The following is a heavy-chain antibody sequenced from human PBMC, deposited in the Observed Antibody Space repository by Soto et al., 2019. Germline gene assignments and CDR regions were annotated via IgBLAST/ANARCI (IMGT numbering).Heavy chain of an antibody. CDR3: ARGDSSGYYPLSY. D-gene: IGHD3-22*01. V-gene: IGHV4-30-4*01. CDR2: IYYSGST. Sequence: QVQLQESGPGLVKPSQTLSLTCTVSGGSISSGDYYWSWIRQPPGKCLEWIGYIYYSGSTYYNPSLKSRVTISVDTSKNQFSLKLSSVTAADTAVYYCARGDSSGYYPLSYWGQGTLVTVSS. J-gene: IGHJ4*02. CDR1: GGSISSGDYY.